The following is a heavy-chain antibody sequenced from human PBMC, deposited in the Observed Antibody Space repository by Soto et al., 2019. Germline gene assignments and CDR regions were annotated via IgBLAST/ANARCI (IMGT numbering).Heavy chain of an antibody. CDR3: ARSPSMTTVSLDY. V-gene: IGHV3-21*01. CDR1: GFTFSSYS. J-gene: IGHJ4*02. CDR2: ISSSSSYI. D-gene: IGHD4-17*01. Sequence: EVQLVESGGGLVKPGGSLRLSCAASGFTFSSYSMNWVRQAPGKGLEWVSSISSSSSYIYYADSVKGRFTISRDNAKNSLYLQMNSLRAEGTAVYDCARSPSMTTVSLDYWGQGTLVTVSS.